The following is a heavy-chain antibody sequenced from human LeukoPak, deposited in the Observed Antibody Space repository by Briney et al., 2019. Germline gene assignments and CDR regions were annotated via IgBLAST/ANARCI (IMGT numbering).Heavy chain of an antibody. CDR3: ATQNFDY. V-gene: IGHV3-23*01. J-gene: IGHJ4*02. CDR2: ISDSGGST. CDR1: GFTLSSYA. Sequence: GGSLRLSCAASGFTLSSYAMSWVRQAPGQGLEWVSTISDSGGSTYYADSVKGRFTLSRGNSKSTLSLQMNSLRADDTAVYYCATQNFDYWGQGTLVTVSS.